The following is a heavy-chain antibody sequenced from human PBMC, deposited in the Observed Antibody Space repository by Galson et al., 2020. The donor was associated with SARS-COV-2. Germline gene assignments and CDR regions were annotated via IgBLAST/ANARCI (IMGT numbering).Heavy chain of an antibody. D-gene: IGHD4-17*01. Sequence: SVKVSCKASGGNFSSYAISWVRQAPGQGLEWMGGIIPIFGTANYAQKFQGRVTITAEESTSTAYMELSSMRSEDTAVYYCARYDYGDYETPVGDYYYGMDVWGQGTTVTVSS. J-gene: IGHJ6*02. CDR2: IIPIFGTA. V-gene: IGHV1-69*13. CDR1: GGNFSSYA. CDR3: ARYDYGDYETPVGDYYYGMDV.